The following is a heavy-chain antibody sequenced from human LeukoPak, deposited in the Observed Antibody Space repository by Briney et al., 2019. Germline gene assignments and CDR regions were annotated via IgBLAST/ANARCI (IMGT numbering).Heavy chain of an antibody. V-gene: IGHV3-23*01. CDR1: GFTFSGYA. CDR3: AKVSNGNYAGDAFDI. D-gene: IGHD1-7*01. J-gene: IGHJ3*02. CDR2: ISGGGGST. Sequence: SGASLRLSCAASGFTFSGYAMTWVRQAPGKGLEWVSAISGGGGSTYYADSVKDRFTISRDNSKNTLYLQMSSLRADDTAVYYRAKVSNGNYAGDAFDIWGQGTMVTVSS.